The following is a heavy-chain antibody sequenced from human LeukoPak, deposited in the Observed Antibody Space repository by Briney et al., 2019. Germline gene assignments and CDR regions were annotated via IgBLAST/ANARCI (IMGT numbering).Heavy chain of an antibody. J-gene: IGHJ4*02. CDR2: IYSDNT. CDR1: GFTVSSNS. D-gene: IGHD4/OR15-4a*01. CDR3: ARRAGAYSHPYDY. V-gene: IGHV3-53*01. Sequence: GGSLRLSCTVSGFTVSSNSMSWVRQASGKGLEWVSFIYSDNTHYSDSVKGRFTISRDNSKNTLYLQMNSLRAGDTAVYYCARRAGAYSHPYDYWGQGTLVTVSS.